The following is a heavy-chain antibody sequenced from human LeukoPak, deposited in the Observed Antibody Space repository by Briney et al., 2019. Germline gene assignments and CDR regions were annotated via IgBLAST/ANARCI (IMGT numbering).Heavy chain of an antibody. D-gene: IGHD3-22*01. J-gene: IGHJ4*02. Sequence: GGSLRLSCAASGFSFSSYAMHWVRQAPGKGLEWVAVISYDGSNKYYADSVKGRFTISRDNSKNTLYLQMNSLRGEDTAVYDCARFLVVTIAFDYWGQGTLVTVSS. CDR2: ISYDGSNK. V-gene: IGHV3-30-3*01. CDR1: GFSFSSYA. CDR3: ARFLVVTIAFDY.